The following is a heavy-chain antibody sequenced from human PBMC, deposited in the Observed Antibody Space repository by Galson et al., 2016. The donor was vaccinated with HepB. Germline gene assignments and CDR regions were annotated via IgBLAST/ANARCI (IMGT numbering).Heavy chain of an antibody. J-gene: IGHJ6*03. D-gene: IGHD3-16*01. Sequence: SLRLSCAASGFTVSSNYLSWVRQAPGKGLEWVSIVYSDGSTYYSDSVRGRFTISRDNSNNIVYLQMNSLRAEDKAVYFCAKNKATARVWGHYYYYMDVWGKGTTATVSS. CDR2: VYSDGST. CDR1: GFTVSSNY. V-gene: IGHV3-53*01. CDR3: AKNKATARVWGHYYYYMDV.